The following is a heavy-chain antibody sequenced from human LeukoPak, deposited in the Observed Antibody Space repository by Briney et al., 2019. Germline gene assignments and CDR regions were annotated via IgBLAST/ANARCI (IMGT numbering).Heavy chain of an antibody. CDR3: ARPYGGYVDDAFDI. CDR1: GGTFSSHT. Sequence: SVKVSCKASGGTFSSHTISWVRQAPGQGLEWMGGIIPIFGTANYAQKFQGRVTITADESTSTAYMELSSLRSEDTAVYYCARPYGGYVDDAFDIWGQGTMVTVSS. V-gene: IGHV1-69*01. D-gene: IGHD5-12*01. CDR2: IIPIFGTA. J-gene: IGHJ3*02.